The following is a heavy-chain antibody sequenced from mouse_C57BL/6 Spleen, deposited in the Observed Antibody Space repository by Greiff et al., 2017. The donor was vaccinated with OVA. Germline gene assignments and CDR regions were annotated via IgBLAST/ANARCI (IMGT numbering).Heavy chain of an antibody. D-gene: IGHD1-1*01. CDR1: GFTFSDYG. V-gene: IGHV5-17*01. Sequence: EVQRVESGGGLVKPGGSLTLSCAASGFTFSDYGMHWVRQAPETGLEWVAYISSGSSTIYYADTVKDRFPISRDNAKNTLFLQMTSMRSEDTAMYYCARETTVVATDYAMDYWGQGTSVTVSS. CDR3: ARETTVVATDYAMDY. CDR2: ISSGSSTI. J-gene: IGHJ4*01.